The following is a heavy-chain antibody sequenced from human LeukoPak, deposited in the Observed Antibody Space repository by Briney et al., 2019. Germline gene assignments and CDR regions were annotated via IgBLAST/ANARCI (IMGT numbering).Heavy chain of an antibody. V-gene: IGHV4-4*07. J-gene: IGHJ5*02. D-gene: IGHD2-15*01. CDR1: GGSISSYY. CDR2: IYTSGST. Sequence: SETLSLTCTVSGGSISSYYWSWIRQPAGKGLEWIGRIYTSGSTNYNPSLKSRVTMSVDTSKNQFSLKLSSVTAADTAVYYCARDLYCSGGSCYSLTHNWFHPWGQGTLVTVSS. CDR3: ARDLYCSGGSCYSLTHNWFHP.